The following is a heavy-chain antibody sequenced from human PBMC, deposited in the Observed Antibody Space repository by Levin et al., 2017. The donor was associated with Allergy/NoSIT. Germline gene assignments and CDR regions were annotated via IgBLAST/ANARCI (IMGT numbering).Heavy chain of an antibody. CDR1: GFSFSIYT. CDR2: ISTNNAYI. CDR3: ARGPDI. J-gene: IGHJ4*02. V-gene: IGHV3-21*01. Sequence: PGGSLRLSCAASGFSFSIYTMNWVRQAPGKGLEWLSFISTNNAYIFYADSVRGRFTISRDNAKGSLSLQMDNLRDDDTAVYYCARGPDIWGQGTPVTVSS.